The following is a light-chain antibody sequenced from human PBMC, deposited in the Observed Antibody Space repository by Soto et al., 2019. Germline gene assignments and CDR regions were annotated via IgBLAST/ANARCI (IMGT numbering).Light chain of an antibody. CDR1: SSDVGGYNY. J-gene: IGLJ1*01. V-gene: IGLV2-14*01. CDR2: DVS. Sequence: QSVLTQPASVSGSPGQSITISCTGTSSDVGGYNYVSWYQQHPGKAPKLMIYDVSNRPSGVFNRFSGSKSGNTASLTISGLQAEDEADYSCSSYTSSSTYVFGTGTKVTVL. CDR3: SSYTSSSTYV.